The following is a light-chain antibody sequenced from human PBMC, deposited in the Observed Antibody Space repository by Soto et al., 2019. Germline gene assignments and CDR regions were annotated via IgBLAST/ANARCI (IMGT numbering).Light chain of an antibody. CDR2: GNI. CDR3: QSFDSSLRAVV. V-gene: IGLV1-40*01. Sequence: QSVLTQPPSVSGAPGQRVTISCTGSSSNIGAGYDVHWYQQFPGTAPKLLIYGNINRPSGVPDRFSGSKSGTSASLAITGLQAEDEADFYCQSFDSSLRAVVFGGGTKLTVL. CDR1: SSNIGAGYD. J-gene: IGLJ2*01.